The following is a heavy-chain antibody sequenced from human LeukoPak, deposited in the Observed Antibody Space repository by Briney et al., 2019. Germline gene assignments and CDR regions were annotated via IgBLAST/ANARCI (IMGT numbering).Heavy chain of an antibody. CDR2: IYTSGST. CDR3: ASTSTYYDFWSGYPLDY. CDR1: GGSISSYY. J-gene: IGHJ4*02. V-gene: IGHV4-4*07. Sequence: SETLPLTCTVSGGSISSYYWSWIRQPAGKGLEWIGRIYTSGSTNYNPSLKSRVTMSVDTSKNQFSLKLSSVTAADTAVYYCASTSTYYDFWSGYPLDYWGQGTLVTVSS. D-gene: IGHD3-3*01.